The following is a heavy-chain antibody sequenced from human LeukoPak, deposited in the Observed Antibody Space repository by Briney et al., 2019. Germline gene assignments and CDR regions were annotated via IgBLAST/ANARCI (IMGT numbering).Heavy chain of an antibody. CDR3: ASHPPGT. Sequence: SETLSLTCTVSGYSISSGYYWSWIRQPPGKGLEWIGYIYYSGSTNYNPSLKSRVTISVDTSKNQFSLKLSSVTAADTAVYYCASHPPGTWGQGTLVTVSS. J-gene: IGHJ4*02. V-gene: IGHV4-61*01. CDR1: GYSISSGYY. CDR2: IYYSGST. D-gene: IGHD1-1*01.